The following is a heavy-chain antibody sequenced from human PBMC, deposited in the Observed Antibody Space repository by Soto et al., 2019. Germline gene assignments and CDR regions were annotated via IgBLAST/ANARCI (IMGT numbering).Heavy chain of an antibody. V-gene: IGHV1-8*01. CDR3: AADPPSPIGDKDYYYGLDV. D-gene: IGHD3-10*01. CDR2: MNPNSGNT. J-gene: IGHJ6*02. Sequence: EASVKVSCKASGYTFTSYDINWVRQATGQGLEWMGWMNPNSGNTGYAQKFQGRITMTRNTSISTAYMELSSLRSEDTAVYYCAADPPSPIGDKDYYYGLDVWGQGTTVTVSS. CDR1: GYTFTSYD.